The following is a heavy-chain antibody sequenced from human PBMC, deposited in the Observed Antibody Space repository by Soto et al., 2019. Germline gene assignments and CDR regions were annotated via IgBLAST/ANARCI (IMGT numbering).Heavy chain of an antibody. CDR3: ARDPGRLQGHYFDY. D-gene: IGHD1-1*01. V-gene: IGHV1-69*08. J-gene: IGHJ4*02. Sequence: QVQLVQSGAEVKKPGSSVKVSCKASGGTFSSYTISWVRQAPGQGLEWMGRIIPILGIANYAQKFQGRVTITADKSTSTAYMERSSLRSEDTAVYYCARDPGRLQGHYFDYWGQGTLVTVSS. CDR2: IIPILGIA. CDR1: GGTFSSYT.